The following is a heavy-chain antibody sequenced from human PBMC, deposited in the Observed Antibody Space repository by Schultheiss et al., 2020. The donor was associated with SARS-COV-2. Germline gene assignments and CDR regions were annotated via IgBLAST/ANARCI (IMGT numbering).Heavy chain of an antibody. V-gene: IGHV4-59*01. Sequence: SETLSLTCSVSGSSITGFFWTWIRQPPGKGLDPIGNIYFTGITKYNPSLKSRVTISIDTSKKQFSLKLGSVTAADTAVYFCARATRVESLFSVRGGHLDYWGRGTQVTVSS. D-gene: IGHD3-16*01. J-gene: IGHJ4*02. CDR2: IYFTGIT. CDR1: GSSITGFF. CDR3: ARATRVESLFSVRGGHLDY.